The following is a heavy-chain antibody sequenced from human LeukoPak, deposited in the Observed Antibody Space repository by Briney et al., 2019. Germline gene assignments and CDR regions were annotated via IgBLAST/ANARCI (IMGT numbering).Heavy chain of an antibody. CDR2: IYHSGST. Sequence: SETLSLTCTVSGYSISSGYYWGWIRQPPGKGLEWIGSIYHSGSTYYNPSLKSRVTISVDTSKNQFSLKLSSVTAADTAVYYCARDYRYCGGDCYSQHWGQGTLVTVSS. V-gene: IGHV4-38-2*02. CDR1: GYSISSGYY. J-gene: IGHJ1*01. CDR3: ARDYRYCGGDCYSQH. D-gene: IGHD2-21*02.